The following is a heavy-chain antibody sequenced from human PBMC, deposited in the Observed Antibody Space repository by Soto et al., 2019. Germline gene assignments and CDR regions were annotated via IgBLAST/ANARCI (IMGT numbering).Heavy chain of an antibody. CDR2: IIPILGIA. J-gene: IGHJ6*03. Sequence: AVKVSCKASGGTFSSYTISWVRQAPGQGVEWMGRIIPILGIANYAEKFRGRVTITADKSTSTAYMELSSLRSEDTAVYYCARASLDYSYSLDVWGKGTRVTVSS. CDR1: GGTFSSYT. V-gene: IGHV1-69*02. CDR3: ARASLDYSYSLDV.